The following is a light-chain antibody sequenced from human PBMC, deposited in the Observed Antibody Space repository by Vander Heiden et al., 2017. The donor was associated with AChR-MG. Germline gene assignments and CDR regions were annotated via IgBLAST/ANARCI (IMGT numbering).Light chain of an antibody. V-gene: IGKV3-11*01. CDR3: EQRSTWPSLT. J-gene: IGKJ4*01. CDR1: QSVRSY. Sequence: EIVLTQSPATLSLSPGERATISCRASQSVRSYLAWYQQKPGQAPRLLIYEASTTATGIPARFSGSGSGTDFTLTINSLEPEDFAVYYCEQRSTWPSLTFGGGTKVEIK. CDR2: EAS.